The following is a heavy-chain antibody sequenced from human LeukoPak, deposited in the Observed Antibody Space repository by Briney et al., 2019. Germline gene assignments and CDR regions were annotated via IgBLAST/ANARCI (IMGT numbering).Heavy chain of an antibody. CDR3: ALLYSSGGTGPDDY. Sequence: SVKVSCKASGGTFSSYAISWVRQAPGQGLEWMGGIIPIFGTANYAQKFQGRVTITADKSTSTAYMEPSSLRSEDTAVYYCALLYSSGGTGPDDYWGQGTLVTVSS. D-gene: IGHD6-19*01. CDR1: GGTFSSYA. J-gene: IGHJ4*02. V-gene: IGHV1-69*06. CDR2: IIPIFGTA.